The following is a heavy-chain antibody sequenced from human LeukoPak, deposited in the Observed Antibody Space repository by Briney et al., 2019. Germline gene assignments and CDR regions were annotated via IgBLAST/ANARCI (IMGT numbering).Heavy chain of an antibody. Sequence: GSLRLSCAASGFTFSSYEMNWVRQAPGKGLEWVSYISSSGSTIYYADSVKGRFTISRDNSKNTLYLQMNSLRAEDTAVYYCAKGRRDAYNFDFDYWGQGTLVTVSS. CDR2: ISSSGSTI. CDR1: GFTFSSYE. V-gene: IGHV3-48*03. D-gene: IGHD5-24*01. J-gene: IGHJ4*02. CDR3: AKGRRDAYNFDFDY.